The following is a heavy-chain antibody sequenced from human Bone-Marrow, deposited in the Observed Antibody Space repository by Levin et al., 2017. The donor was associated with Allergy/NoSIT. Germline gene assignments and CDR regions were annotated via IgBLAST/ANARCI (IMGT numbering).Heavy chain of an antibody. Sequence: NPGGSLRLSCAASGFTVSSAWMSWVRQAPGKGLEWVGRIKSKTDGGTTDYAAPVKGRFIVSRDDSKNTLYLQMHSLKTEDTAVYFCNTALDYDFWGSSYTNDYWGQGTLVTVSS. J-gene: IGHJ4*02. CDR3: NTALDYDFWGSSYTNDY. CDR2: IKSKTDGGTT. V-gene: IGHV3-15*01. D-gene: IGHD3-3*01. CDR1: GFTVSSAW.